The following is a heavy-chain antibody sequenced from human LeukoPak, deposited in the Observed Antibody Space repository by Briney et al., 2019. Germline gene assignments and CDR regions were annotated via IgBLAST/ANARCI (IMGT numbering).Heavy chain of an antibody. CDR3: AKDHKDY. CDR1: GFAFSSYG. Sequence: AGGSLRLSCAASGFAFSSYGMHWVRQAPGKGLEWVAVISYDGSNKYYADSVKGRFTISRDNSKNTLYLQMNSLRAEDTAVYYCAKDHKDYWGQGTLVTVSS. CDR2: ISYDGSNK. V-gene: IGHV3-30*18. J-gene: IGHJ4*02.